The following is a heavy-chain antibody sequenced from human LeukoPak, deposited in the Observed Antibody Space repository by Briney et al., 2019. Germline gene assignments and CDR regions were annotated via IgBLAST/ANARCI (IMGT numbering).Heavy chain of an antibody. CDR2: ISGSGGST. J-gene: IGHJ4*02. CDR3: AKSTGYSTTGRDFDS. D-gene: IGHD6-13*01. Sequence: GGSLRLSCAASGFTFSSYAMSWVRQAPGKGLEWVSVISGSGGSTYYADSVKGRFTISRDNSKNTLYLQLSSLRAEDTAVYYCAKSTGYSTTGRDFDSWGRGTLVTVSS. CDR1: GFTFSSYA. V-gene: IGHV3-23*01.